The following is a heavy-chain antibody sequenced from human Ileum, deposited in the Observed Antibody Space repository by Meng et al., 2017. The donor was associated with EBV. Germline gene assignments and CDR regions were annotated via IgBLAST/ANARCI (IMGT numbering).Heavy chain of an antibody. J-gene: IGHJ4*02. D-gene: IGHD5-12*01. V-gene: IGHV3-53*01. CDR3: ASKSEGYDH. Sequence: EWQRWGVGEGLIRPGGSLRLSCAAFGFTVSSNYMSWVRQAPGKGLEWVSVIYTGGSTYYADSVKGRFTISRDNSKNTLYLQMNSLRGEDTAVYYCASKSEGYDHWGQGTLVTVSS. CDR2: IYTGGST. CDR1: GFTVSSNY.